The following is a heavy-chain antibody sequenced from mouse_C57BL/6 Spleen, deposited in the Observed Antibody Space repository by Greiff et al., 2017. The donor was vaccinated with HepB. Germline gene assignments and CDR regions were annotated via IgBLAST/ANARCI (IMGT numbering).Heavy chain of an antibody. CDR2: ISDGGSYT. V-gene: IGHV5-4*01. D-gene: IGHD2-1*01. J-gene: IGHJ3*01. CDR3: ARGGNYAWFAY. CDR1: GFTFSSYA. Sequence: DVHLVESGGGLVKPGGSLKLSCAASGFTFSSYAMSWVRQTPEKRLEWVATISDGGSYTYYPDNVKGRFTISRDNAKNNLYLQMSHLKSEDTAMYYCARGGNYAWFAYWGQGTLVTVSA.